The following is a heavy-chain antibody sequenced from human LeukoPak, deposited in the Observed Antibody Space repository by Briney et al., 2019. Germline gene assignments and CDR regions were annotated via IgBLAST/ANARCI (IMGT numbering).Heavy chain of an antibody. D-gene: IGHD4-17*01. J-gene: IGHJ4*02. CDR1: GDTFSSYA. CDR2: IIPIFGTA. Sequence: SVKVSCKASGDTFSSYAISWVRQAPGQGLEWMGGIIPIFGTANYAQKFQGRVTITTDESTSTAYMELSSLRSEDTAVYYCARGLPSQTFGTTVTSWGQGTLVTVSS. CDR3: ARGLPSQTFGTTVTS. V-gene: IGHV1-69*05.